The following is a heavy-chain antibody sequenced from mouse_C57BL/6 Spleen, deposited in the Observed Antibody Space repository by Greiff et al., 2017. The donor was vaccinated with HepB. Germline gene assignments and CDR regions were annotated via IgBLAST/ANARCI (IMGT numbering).Heavy chain of an antibody. V-gene: IGHV5-6*01. D-gene: IGHD1-1*01. CDR2: ISSGGSYT. CDR3: AKYYGSSYYAMDY. Sequence: EVQLVESGGDLVKPGGSLKLSCAASGFTFSSYGMSWVRQTPDKRLEWVATISSGGSYTYYPDSVKGRFTISRDNAKNTLYLQMSSLKSEDTAMYYCAKYYGSSYYAMDYWGQGTSVTVSS. J-gene: IGHJ4*01. CDR1: GFTFSSYG.